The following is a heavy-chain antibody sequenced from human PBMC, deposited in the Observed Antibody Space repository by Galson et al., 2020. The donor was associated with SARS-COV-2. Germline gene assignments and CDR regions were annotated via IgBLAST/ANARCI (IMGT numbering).Heavy chain of an antibody. CDR2: IYYSGST. D-gene: IGHD2-21*02. CDR3: ARGHGVVVTAIGFDY. Sequence: PSETLSLTCTVSGGSISSSSYYWGWIRQPPGKGLEWIGSIYYSGSTYYNPSLKSQVTISVDTSKNQFSLKLSSVTAADTAVYYCARGHGVVVTAIGFDYWGQGTLVTVSS. CDR1: GGSISSSSYY. J-gene: IGHJ4*02. V-gene: IGHV4-39*01.